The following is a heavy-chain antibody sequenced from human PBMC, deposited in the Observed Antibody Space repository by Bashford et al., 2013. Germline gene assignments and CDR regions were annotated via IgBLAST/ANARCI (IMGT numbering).Heavy chain of an antibody. D-gene: IGHD3-22*01. V-gene: IGHV1-2*02. J-gene: IGHJ6*02. CDR2: INPNSGVT. Sequence: WVRQAPGQGLEWMGWINPNSGVTNYAQNFQGRVTMTRDMSISTAYLDLSTLRSDDSAVYYCATDREGMIDVSGPYSSYNYGMDVWGQGTTVTVSS. CDR3: ATDREGMIDVSGPYSSYNYGMDV.